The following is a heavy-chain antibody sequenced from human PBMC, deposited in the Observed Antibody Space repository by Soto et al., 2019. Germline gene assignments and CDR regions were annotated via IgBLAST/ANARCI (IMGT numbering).Heavy chain of an antibody. CDR2: LSRSGGAT. D-gene: IGHD1-1*01. V-gene: IGHV3-23*01. Sequence: GGSLRLSCTASGFNTRFYSMSWVCQTPGKGLEWVAALSRSGGATSYADSVRCRFTISRDASKDTLFLQMRNLRAEDTAIYYCSKGEMSTIRNSFDPWGQGTLVTVSS. J-gene: IGHJ5*02. CDR3: SKGEMSTIRNSFDP. CDR1: GFNTRFYS.